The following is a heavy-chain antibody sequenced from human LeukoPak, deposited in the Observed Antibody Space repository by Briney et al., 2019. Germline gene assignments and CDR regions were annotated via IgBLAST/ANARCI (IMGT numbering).Heavy chain of an antibody. CDR1: GFTFSSYP. D-gene: IGHD3-9*01. V-gene: IGHV3-23*01. Sequence: GGSLRLSCAASGFTFSSYPMSWVRQAPGKGLEGVSAISGRGVSTHYAHSVKGRFTISRDNSKNTLYLKMNSLRAEDTAVYYCAKGDILTGYYQNWFDPWGQGTLVTVSS. J-gene: IGHJ5*02. CDR2: ISGRGVST. CDR3: AKGDILTGYYQNWFDP.